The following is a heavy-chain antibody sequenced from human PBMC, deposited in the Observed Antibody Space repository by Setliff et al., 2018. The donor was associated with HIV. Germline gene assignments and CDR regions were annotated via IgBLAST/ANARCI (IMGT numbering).Heavy chain of an antibody. CDR2: IYSGGST. Sequence: PGGSLRLSCAASEFTVSTNYMSWVRQAPVKGLEWVSLIYSGGSTYYTDSVKGRFTISRGNSKNTLYLQMNNLRAEDTAVYYCARAAKTPYSSSWSIPGAFDIWGQGTMVTVSS. CDR3: ARAAKTPYSSSWSIPGAFDI. J-gene: IGHJ3*02. CDR1: EFTVSTNY. D-gene: IGHD6-13*01. V-gene: IGHV3-53*01.